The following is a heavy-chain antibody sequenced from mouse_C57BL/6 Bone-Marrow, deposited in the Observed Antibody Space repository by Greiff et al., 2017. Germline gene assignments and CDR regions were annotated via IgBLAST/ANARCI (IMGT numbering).Heavy chain of an antibody. CDR2: ISYDGSN. J-gene: IGHJ3*01. Sequence: ESGPGLVKPSQSLSLTCSVTGYSITSGYYWNWIRQFPGNKLEWMGYISYDGSNNYNPSLKNRISITRDTSKNQFFLKLNSVTTEDTATYYCASSSMVTTTAAWFAYWGQGTLVTVSA. CDR3: ASSSMVTTTAAWFAY. D-gene: IGHD2-2*01. CDR1: GYSITSGYY. V-gene: IGHV3-6*01.